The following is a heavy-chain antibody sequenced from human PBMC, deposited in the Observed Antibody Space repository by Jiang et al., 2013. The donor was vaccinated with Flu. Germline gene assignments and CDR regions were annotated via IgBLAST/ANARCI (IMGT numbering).Heavy chain of an antibody. J-gene: IGHJ6*02. V-gene: IGHV3-23*04. D-gene: IGHD6-13*01. Sequence: QLVESGGDLVQPGGSLRLSCAASGFTFSNYAMSWVRQVPGKGLEWVSAISATGSTTYYTDSVKGRFTLSRDNTKNSLYLQLNGLRADDTAVYFCARVLGQQPRFSYGMDVWGQGTTVTVSS. CDR1: GFTFSNYA. CDR2: ISATGSTT. CDR3: ARVLGQQPRFSYGMDV.